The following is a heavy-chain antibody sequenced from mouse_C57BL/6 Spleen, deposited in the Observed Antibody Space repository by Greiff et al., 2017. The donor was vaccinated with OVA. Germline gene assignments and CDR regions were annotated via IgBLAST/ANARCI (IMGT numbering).Heavy chain of an antibody. CDR3: AIYDYDGGYYAMDD. J-gene: IGHJ4*01. CDR1: GFSLTSYG. Sequence: QVQLQQSGPGLVQPSQSLSITCTVSGFSLTSYGVHWVRQPPGKGLEWLGVIWSGGSTDYNAAFISRLSISKDNSKSQVFFKMNSLQADDTAIYYCAIYDYDGGYYAMDDWGQGTSVTVSS. CDR2: IWSGGST. D-gene: IGHD2-4*01. V-gene: IGHV2-4*01.